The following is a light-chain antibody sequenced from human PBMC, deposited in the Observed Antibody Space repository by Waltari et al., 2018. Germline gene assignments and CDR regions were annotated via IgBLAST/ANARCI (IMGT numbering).Light chain of an antibody. Sequence: QSALTQPPSASGSPGQSITIACTGTSSDVGGSDFFSWYQQYPGKAPKLIIYEITKRPSGVPDRFSGSKSGNTASLTVSGLQPEDEAEYFCSSYAATYNVVFGGGTKLTV. CDR2: EIT. V-gene: IGLV2-8*01. J-gene: IGLJ2*01. CDR3: SSYAATYNVV. CDR1: SSDVGGSDF.